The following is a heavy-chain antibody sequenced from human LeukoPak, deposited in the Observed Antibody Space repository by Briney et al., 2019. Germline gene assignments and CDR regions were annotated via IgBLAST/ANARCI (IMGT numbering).Heavy chain of an antibody. V-gene: IGHV3-7*01. CDR1: GFTFSGYW. CDR2: IKQDGSEK. J-gene: IGHJ4*02. Sequence: GGSLRLSCAASGFTFSGYWMSWVRQAPGKGLERVANIKQDGSEKYYVDSVKGRFTISRDNVKNSLYLQMNSLRAEDTAVYYCARKNGLDYWGQGTLVTVSS. CDR3: ARKNGLDY.